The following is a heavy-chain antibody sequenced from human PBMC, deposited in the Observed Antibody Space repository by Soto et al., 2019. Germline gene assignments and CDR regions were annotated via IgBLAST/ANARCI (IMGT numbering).Heavy chain of an antibody. Sequence: ASVEVSCKASGDAFNSYGISWVRQAPGQGLEWMGWISAYNGNTNYAQKLQGRVTMTTDTSTSTAYMELRSLRSDDTAVYYCAVWLEWLNYGMDVWGQGTTVTVSS. J-gene: IGHJ6*02. V-gene: IGHV1-18*01. D-gene: IGHD3-3*01. CDR1: GDAFNSYG. CDR2: ISAYNGNT. CDR3: AVWLEWLNYGMDV.